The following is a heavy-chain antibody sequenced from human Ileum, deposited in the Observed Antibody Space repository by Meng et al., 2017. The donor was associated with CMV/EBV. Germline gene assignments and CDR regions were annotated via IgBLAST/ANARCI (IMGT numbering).Heavy chain of an antibody. Sequence: CAVSGGSISSGGYSWSWIRQPPGKGLEWIGYMYHSRSTYYNPSLKSRVTISVDRSKNQFSLKLSSVTAADTAVYYCARGSGYTYGYDYWGQGTLVTVSS. CDR2: MYHSRST. V-gene: IGHV4-30-2*01. D-gene: IGHD5-18*01. CDR3: ARGSGYTYGYDY. J-gene: IGHJ4*02. CDR1: GGSISSGGYS.